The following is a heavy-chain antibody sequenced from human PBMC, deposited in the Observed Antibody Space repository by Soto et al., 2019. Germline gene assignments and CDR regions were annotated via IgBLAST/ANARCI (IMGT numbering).Heavy chain of an antibody. J-gene: IGHJ4*02. D-gene: IGHD1-26*01. CDR1: GGTFSSYA. V-gene: IGHV1-69*13. Sequence: ASVKVSCKASGGTFSSYAISWVRQAPGQGLEWMGGIIPIFGTANYAQKFQGRVTITADESTSTAYMELSSLRSEDTAVYYCAREVGATSYFDYWGQGTLVTVSS. CDR3: AREVGATSYFDY. CDR2: IIPIFGTA.